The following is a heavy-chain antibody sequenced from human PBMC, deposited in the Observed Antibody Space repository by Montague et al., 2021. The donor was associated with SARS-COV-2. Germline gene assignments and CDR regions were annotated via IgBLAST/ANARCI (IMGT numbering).Heavy chain of an antibody. D-gene: IGHD3-9*01. Sequence: TLSLTCTVSGGSISSGGYYWSWIRQHPGKGLEWIGYIYYSGSTYYNPSLKSRVTISVDTSKNQFSLKLSSVTAADTAVYYCARDRGYFDWLFHSDYHYYGMDVWGQGTTVTVSS. J-gene: IGHJ6*02. CDR1: GGSISSGGYY. CDR3: ARDRGYFDWLFHSDYHYYGMDV. CDR2: IYYSGST. V-gene: IGHV4-31*03.